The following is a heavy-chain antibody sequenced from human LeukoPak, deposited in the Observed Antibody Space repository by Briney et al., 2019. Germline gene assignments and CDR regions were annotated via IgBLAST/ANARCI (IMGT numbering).Heavy chain of an antibody. CDR3: ARSRDGYYFDY. CDR1: GGFISSYY. V-gene: IGHV4-59*08. J-gene: IGHJ4*02. CDR2: IYYSGST. D-gene: IGHD4-17*01. Sequence: SETLSLTCTVSGGFISSYYWSWIRQPPGKGLEWIGYIYYSGSTNYNPSLRSRVTISVDTSKKHFSLKLSSVTAADTAVYYCARSRDGYYFDYWGPGTLVTVSS.